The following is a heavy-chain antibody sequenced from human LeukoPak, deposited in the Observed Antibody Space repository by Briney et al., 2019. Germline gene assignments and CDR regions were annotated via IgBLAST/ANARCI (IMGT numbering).Heavy chain of an antibody. Sequence: GGSLRLSCAASGFTFSSYAMSWVRQAPGKGLEWVSTISGSGGSKHYADSVEGRFTISRDNSKNTVYLQMNSLRAEDTAIYYCAKLTSASGAYGVDVWGQGTTVTVSS. CDR1: GFTFSSYA. J-gene: IGHJ6*02. V-gene: IGHV3-23*01. D-gene: IGHD3-10*01. CDR3: AKLTSASGAYGVDV. CDR2: ISGSGGSK.